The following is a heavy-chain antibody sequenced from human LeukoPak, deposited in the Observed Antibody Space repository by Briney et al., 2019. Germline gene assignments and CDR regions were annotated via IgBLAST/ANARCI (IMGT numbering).Heavy chain of an antibody. CDR3: ARLLGIAVAVPYAFDI. V-gene: IGHV5-51*01. Sequence: GESLKISCKASGYTFTSYWIGWVRQMPGKGLEWMGIIYPGDSDTIYSPSFQGQVTISADRSITTAYLQWSSLKTSDTAMYYCARLLGIAVAVPYAFDIWGQGTMVTVSS. CDR2: IYPGDSDT. J-gene: IGHJ3*02. CDR1: GYTFTSYW. D-gene: IGHD6-19*01.